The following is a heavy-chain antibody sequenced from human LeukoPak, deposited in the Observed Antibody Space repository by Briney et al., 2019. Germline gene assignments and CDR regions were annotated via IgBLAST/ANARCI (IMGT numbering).Heavy chain of an antibody. J-gene: IGHJ4*02. CDR2: ISGSGGST. Sequence: PGGSLRLSCAASGFTFSSYAMSWVRQAPGKGLEWVSAISGSGGSTYYADSVKGRFTISRDNSKNTLYLQMNSLRAEDTAVYYCASNGYCSGGSCYTDYFDYWGQGTLVTVSS. D-gene: IGHD2-15*01. CDR3: ASNGYCSGGSCYTDYFDY. V-gene: IGHV3-23*01. CDR1: GFTFSSYA.